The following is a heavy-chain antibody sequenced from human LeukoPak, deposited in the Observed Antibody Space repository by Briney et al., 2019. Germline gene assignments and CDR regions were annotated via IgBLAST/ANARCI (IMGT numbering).Heavy chain of an antibody. CDR1: GFIFSDYA. CDR2: ISYDGNKK. Sequence: GRSLRLSCAASGFIFSDYAMHWVRQAPGKGLEWVAVISYDGNKKYYADSVKGRFTISRDNSKNTLYLLMNSLRTADTAVYYCARDRTSFGTVGWYFDRWGRGTLVTVSS. V-gene: IGHV3-30-3*01. D-gene: IGHD4-23*01. CDR3: ARDRTSFGTVGWYFDR. J-gene: IGHJ2*01.